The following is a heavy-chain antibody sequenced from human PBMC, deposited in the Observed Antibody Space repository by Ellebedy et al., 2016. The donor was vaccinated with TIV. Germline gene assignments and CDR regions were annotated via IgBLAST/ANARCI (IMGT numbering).Heavy chain of an antibody. J-gene: IGHJ4*02. D-gene: IGHD3-10*01. V-gene: IGHV3-9*01. CDR3: AKGTVRGLIPNYFDY. CDR1: GFTFDDYA. CDR2: ISWNSGRI. Sequence: SLKISCAASGFTFDDYAMHWVRQAPGKGLEWVSGISWNSGRIGYADSVKGRFTISRDNAKNSLYLQMNSLIAEDTALYYCAKGTVRGLIPNYFDYWGQGTLVTVSS.